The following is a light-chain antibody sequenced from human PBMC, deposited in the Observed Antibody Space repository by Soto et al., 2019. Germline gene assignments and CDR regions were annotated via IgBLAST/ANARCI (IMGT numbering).Light chain of an antibody. Sequence: QSVLTQQPSVSGAPGQRVTISCTGSSSNIGAGYDVHWYQQLPGTAPKLLIYGNNNRPSGVPDRISGSKSGTSASLAIAGLQAEDEADYYCHSYDSSLRGSVFGGGTKLTVL. CDR2: GNN. CDR1: SSNIGAGYD. CDR3: HSYDSSLRGSV. J-gene: IGLJ2*01. V-gene: IGLV1-40*01.